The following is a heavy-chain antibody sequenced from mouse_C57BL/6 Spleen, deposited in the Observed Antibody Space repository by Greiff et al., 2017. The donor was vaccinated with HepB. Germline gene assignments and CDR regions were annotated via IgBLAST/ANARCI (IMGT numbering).Heavy chain of an antibody. D-gene: IGHD2-5*01. Sequence: QVQLQQPGAELVKPGASVKLSCKASGYNFTSYWMHWVKQRPGRGLEWIGRIDPNSGGTKYNEKFKSKATLTVDKPSSTAYMQLSSLTSEDSSVYYCARSVCYYSNDWYFDVWGTGTTVTVSS. J-gene: IGHJ1*03. CDR3: ARSVCYYSNDWYFDV. V-gene: IGHV1-72*01. CDR2: IDPNSGGT. CDR1: GYNFTSYW.